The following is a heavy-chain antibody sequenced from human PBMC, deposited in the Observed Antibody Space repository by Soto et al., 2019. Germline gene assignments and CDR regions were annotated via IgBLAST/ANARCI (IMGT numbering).Heavy chain of an antibody. V-gene: IGHV3-48*02. Sequence: EVQLVESGGGLVQPGGSLRLSCAASGFSFSIYSMTWVRQATGKGLEWVSYISSSSSPIYYADPVKGRFTISRDNAKNSLYLQVGSLRDEDTAVYYGARGRLWAFDLWGQGTLVTVSS. CDR1: GFSFSIYS. D-gene: IGHD1-26*01. J-gene: IGHJ4*02. CDR3: ARGRLWAFDL. CDR2: ISSSSSPI.